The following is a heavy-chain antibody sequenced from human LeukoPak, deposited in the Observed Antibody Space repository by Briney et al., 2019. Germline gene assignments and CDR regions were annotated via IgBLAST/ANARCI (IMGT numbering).Heavy chain of an antibody. CDR3: AKEDQQMVYYFDH. D-gene: IGHD6-13*01. CDR2: ISGSGGST. J-gene: IGHJ4*02. Sequence: PGGSLRLSCAASRFTFSSYAMSWVRQAPGKGLEWVSGISGSGGSTYYADSVKGRFTVSRDNSKNTLYLRMNSVRAEDTAVYYCAKEDQQMVYYFDHWGQGILVTV. V-gene: IGHV3-23*01. CDR1: RFTFSSYA.